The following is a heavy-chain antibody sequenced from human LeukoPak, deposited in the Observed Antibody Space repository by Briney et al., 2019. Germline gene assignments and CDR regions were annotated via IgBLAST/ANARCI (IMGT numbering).Heavy chain of an antibody. CDR3: TREWRNMGFDG. CDR1: GFTLSSYW. Sequence: QAGGSLRLPCAASGFTLSSYWMHWVRQVPGRGLVWVSRIFSDGCIITYADSVKGRFTISRDNAKNTLYLQMDSLRAEHTAFYYCTREWRNMGFDGGRQGRMVTVHS. J-gene: IGHJ3*01. D-gene: IGHD1-14*01. V-gene: IGHV3-74*03. CDR2: IFSDGCII.